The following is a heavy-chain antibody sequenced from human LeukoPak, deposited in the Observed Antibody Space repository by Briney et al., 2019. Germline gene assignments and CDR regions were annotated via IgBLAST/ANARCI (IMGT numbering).Heavy chain of an antibody. Sequence: SETLSLTCTVSGGSISSSSYYWGWIRQPPGTGLEWIGSIYYSGSTYYNPSLKSRVTISVDTSKNQFSLRLSSVTAADTAVYYCARARNYYDNSGYYYEGDAFDIWGQGTMVTVSS. V-gene: IGHV4-39*07. CDR1: GGSISSSSYY. D-gene: IGHD3-22*01. CDR2: IYYSGST. CDR3: ARARNYYDNSGYYYEGDAFDI. J-gene: IGHJ3*02.